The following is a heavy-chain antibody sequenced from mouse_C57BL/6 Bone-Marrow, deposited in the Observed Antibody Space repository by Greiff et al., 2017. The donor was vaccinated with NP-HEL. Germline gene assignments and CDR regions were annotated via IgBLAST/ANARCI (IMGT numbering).Heavy chain of an antibody. V-gene: IGHV5-4*01. CDR1: GFTFSSYA. CDR3: ARGHYYGSSYDAMDY. Sequence: EVHLVESGGGLVKPGGSLKLSCAASGFTFSSYAMSWVRQTPEKRLEWVATISDGGSYTYYPDNVKGRFTISRDNAKNNLYLQMSHLKSEDTAMYYCARGHYYGSSYDAMDYWGQGTSVTVSS. D-gene: IGHD1-1*01. CDR2: ISDGGSYT. J-gene: IGHJ4*01.